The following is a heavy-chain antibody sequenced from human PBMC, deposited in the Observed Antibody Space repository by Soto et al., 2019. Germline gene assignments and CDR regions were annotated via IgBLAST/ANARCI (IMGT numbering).Heavy chain of an antibody. Sequence: GASVKGSCKASGYTFTSYDINWVRQANGERREWMGWMNHNSGKTGYAQKFQGRGNMTRNTSISTAYMELRSLRSEDTAVYYCATLYCSSTSCSQRDNWFDPWGQGTLVTVSS. CDR3: ATLYCSSTSCSQRDNWFDP. D-gene: IGHD2-2*01. CDR2: MNHNSGKT. J-gene: IGHJ5*02. V-gene: IGHV1-8*01. CDR1: GYTFTSYD.